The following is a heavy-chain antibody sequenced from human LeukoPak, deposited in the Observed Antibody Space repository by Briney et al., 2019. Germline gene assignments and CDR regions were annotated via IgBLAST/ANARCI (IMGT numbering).Heavy chain of an antibody. CDR2: IYSGDSDT. J-gene: IGHJ3*02. CDR1: GYSFTSYC. CDR3: SRGRVVGVTNGNNAFDI. V-gene: IGHV5-51*01. Sequence: GESLKISCKGSGYSFTSYCTGWVRQMPGKGLEVMGIIYSGDSDTRYRPSFQGQVTLSAHKSINTAYLQWSSLKALGSAMYYFSRGRVVGVTNGNNAFDIWGQGTMVSVSS. D-gene: IGHD1-26*01.